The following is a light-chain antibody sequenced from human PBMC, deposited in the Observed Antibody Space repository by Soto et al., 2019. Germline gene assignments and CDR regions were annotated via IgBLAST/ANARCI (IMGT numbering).Light chain of an antibody. Sequence: EILLKQSPATLSFSTGEKATPSCRPSQSVSSYLAWYQQKPGQAPRLLIYDASNRATGIPARFSGSGSRTDFTLTISSLQSEDFAVYYCHQYNTWPTITFGRGTRLE. CDR3: HQYNTWPTIT. CDR2: DAS. J-gene: IGKJ5*01. V-gene: IGKV3-11*01. CDR1: QSVSSY.